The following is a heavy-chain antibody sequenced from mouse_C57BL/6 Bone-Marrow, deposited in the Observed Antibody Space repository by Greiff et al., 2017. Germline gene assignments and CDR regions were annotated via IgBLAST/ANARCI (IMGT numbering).Heavy chain of an antibody. Sequence: SGTVLARPGASVKMSCKTSGYTFTSYWMHRVKQRPGPGLEWIGAIYPGNSDSSYNQKFKGKAKLTAVTSASTAYMELSSLTNEDSAVYYCTNYYGSVMDYWGQGTSVTVSS. J-gene: IGHJ4*01. D-gene: IGHD1-1*01. CDR2: IYPGNSDS. V-gene: IGHV1-5*01. CDR1: GYTFTSYW. CDR3: TNYYGSVMDY.